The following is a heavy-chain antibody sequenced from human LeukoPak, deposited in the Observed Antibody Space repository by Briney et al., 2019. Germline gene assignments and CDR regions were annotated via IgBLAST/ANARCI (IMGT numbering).Heavy chain of an antibody. CDR1: GFTFSSYG. D-gene: IGHD3-22*01. CDR3: AKDRSTYYYDSSGYYPHFDY. V-gene: IGHV3-30*02. Sequence: PGGSLRLSCAASGFTFSSYGMHWVRQAPGKGLEWVAFIRYDGSNKYYADSVKGRFTISRDNSKNTLYLQMNSLRAEDTAVYYCAKDRSTYYYDSSGYYPHFDYWGQGTLVTVSS. CDR2: IRYDGSNK. J-gene: IGHJ4*02.